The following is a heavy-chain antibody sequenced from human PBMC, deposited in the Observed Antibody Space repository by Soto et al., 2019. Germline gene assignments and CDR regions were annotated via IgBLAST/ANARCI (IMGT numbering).Heavy chain of an antibody. J-gene: IGHJ3*02. CDR3: ATPEGATTFDI. CDR2: IVVGSGNT. Sequence: QMQLVQSGPEVKKPGTSVKVSCKASGFTFTSSAVQWVRQARGQGLEGIGWIVVGSGNTNYAQKFQERVTITRDMSTSTAYMELSSLRSEDTAVYYCATPEGATTFDIWGQGTMVTVSS. D-gene: IGHD1-26*01. CDR1: GFTFTSSA. V-gene: IGHV1-58*01.